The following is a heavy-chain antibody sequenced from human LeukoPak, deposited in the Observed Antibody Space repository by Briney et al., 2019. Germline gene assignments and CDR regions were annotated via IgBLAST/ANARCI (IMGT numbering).Heavy chain of an antibody. D-gene: IGHD6-13*01. J-gene: IGHJ6*02. CDR1: GGSISSYY. CDR3: ARRVAAAGSYYYYYGMDV. CDR2: IYYSGST. V-gene: IGHV4-59*01. Sequence: PSETLSLTCTVSGGSISSYYWSWIRQPPGKGLEWIGYIYYSGSTNYNPSLKSRVTISVDTSKNQFSLKLSSVTAADTALYYCARRVAAAGSYYYYYGMDVWGQGTTVTVSS.